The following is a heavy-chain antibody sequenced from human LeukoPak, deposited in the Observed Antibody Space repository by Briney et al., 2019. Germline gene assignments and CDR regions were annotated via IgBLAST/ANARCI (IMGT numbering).Heavy chain of an antibody. CDR2: IVSNGDST. J-gene: IGHJ6*02. D-gene: IGHD3-22*01. V-gene: IGHV3-64D*09. CDR1: GFTFSRYG. Sequence: GRSLRLSCAASGFTFSRYGMHWVRQAPGKGLEYVSAIVSNGDSTYYADSVKGRFTISRDNAKNTLYLQMSSLRPDDTAVYYCVNPGWYYDSSGYSYYYGMDVWGQGTTVTVSS. CDR3: VNPGWYYDSSGYSYYYGMDV.